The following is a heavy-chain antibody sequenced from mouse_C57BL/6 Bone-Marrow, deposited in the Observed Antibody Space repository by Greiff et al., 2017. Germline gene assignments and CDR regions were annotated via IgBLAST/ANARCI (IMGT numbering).Heavy chain of an antibody. D-gene: IGHD2-5*01. J-gene: IGHJ4*01. Sequence: ESGAELVKPGASVKISCKASGYAFSSYWMNWVKQRPGKGLEWIGQIYPGDGDTNYNGKFKGKATLTADKSSSTAYMQLSSLTSEASAVYFCARGGTTIVTTYSCWGQGASVSVAS. V-gene: IGHV1-80*01. CDR3: ARGGTTIVTTYSC. CDR1: GYAFSSYW. CDR2: IYPGDGDT.